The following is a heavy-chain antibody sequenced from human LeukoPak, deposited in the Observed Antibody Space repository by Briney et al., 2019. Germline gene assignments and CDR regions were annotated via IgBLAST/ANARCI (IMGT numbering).Heavy chain of an antibody. V-gene: IGHV4-34*01. CDR3: ARMGLTAGFDY. J-gene: IGHJ4*02. Sequence: SETLSLTCAVYGGSFSGYYWSWIRQPPGKGLEWIGGINHSGSTNYNPSLKSRVTISVDTSKYQFSLKLSSVTAADTAVYYCARMGLTAGFDYWGQGTLVTVSS. CDR2: INHSGST. CDR1: GGSFSGYY. D-gene: IGHD6-13*01.